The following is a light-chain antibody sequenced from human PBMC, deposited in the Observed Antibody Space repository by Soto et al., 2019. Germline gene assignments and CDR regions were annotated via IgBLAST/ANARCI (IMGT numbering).Light chain of an antibody. Sequence: DIQMTQSPSTLSASVGDRVTITCRASQCISRWLAWYQQRPGKAPNLLIYKASSLEGGVPSRFSGSASGTEFTLTISSLHPDDFATYYCLQYNSYPLTFGGGTKVEIK. CDR2: KAS. J-gene: IGKJ4*01. CDR1: QCISRW. CDR3: LQYNSYPLT. V-gene: IGKV1-5*03.